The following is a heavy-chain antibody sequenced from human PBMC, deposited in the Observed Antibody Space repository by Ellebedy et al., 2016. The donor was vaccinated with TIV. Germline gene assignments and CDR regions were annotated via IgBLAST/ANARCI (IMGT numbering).Heavy chain of an antibody. Sequence: GGSLRLSXAASGFTFSNYHMHWVRQAPGKGLEWVSFISSSASSIYYADSLKGRFTISRDDAKNSLYLQMNSLRVEDTAVYYCARISSCIGGTCYPDYWGQGTLVTVSS. V-gene: IGHV3-48*04. CDR2: ISSSASSI. CDR1: GFTFSNYH. D-gene: IGHD2-15*01. J-gene: IGHJ4*02. CDR3: ARISSCIGGTCYPDY.